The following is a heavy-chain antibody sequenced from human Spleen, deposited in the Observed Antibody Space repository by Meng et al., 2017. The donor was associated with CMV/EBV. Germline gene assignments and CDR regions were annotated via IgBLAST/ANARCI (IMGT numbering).Heavy chain of an antibody. CDR3: TRDFQNSGSYSYDY. CDR2: ISYSSTYI. V-gene: IGHV3-21*01. D-gene: IGHD1-26*01. CDR1: GFTFSPYT. Sequence: SGFTFSPYTMNWVRQAPGKGLEWVSSISYSSTYIYQADSVKGRFTISRDNAKNSLYLQMNGLRAEDTAVYYCTRDFQNSGSYSYDYWGQGTLVTVSS. J-gene: IGHJ4*02.